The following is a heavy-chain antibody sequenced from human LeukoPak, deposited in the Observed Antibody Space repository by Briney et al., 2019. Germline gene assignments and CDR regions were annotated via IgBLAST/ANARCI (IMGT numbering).Heavy chain of an antibody. CDR2: ISASGDTI. CDR3: VRDWGYDSSGYWQKYFDT. Sequence: PGTSLRLSCAASGFNFRTYDMNWVRQAPGKGLEWVSYISASGDTIYYADSVQGRFTISRDNAKNTLYLQMNSLRAEDTAVYYCVRDWGYDSSGYWQKYFDTWGQGTLVTVSS. J-gene: IGHJ4*02. V-gene: IGHV3-48*03. CDR1: GFNFRTYD. D-gene: IGHD3-22*01.